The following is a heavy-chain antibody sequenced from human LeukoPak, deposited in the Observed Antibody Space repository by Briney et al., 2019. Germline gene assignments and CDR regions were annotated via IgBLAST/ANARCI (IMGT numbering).Heavy chain of an antibody. J-gene: IGHJ4*02. V-gene: IGHV3-23*01. Sequence: PGGSLRLSCVASGFSLSSYAMSWVRQTPGKGLEWVSGISSSGDSTYYADSVKGRFTISRDTSKNTVYLQMNSLRAEATALYYCAKRNMVVVLAAADYWGRGILVTVSS. D-gene: IGHD2-15*01. CDR1: GFSLSSYA. CDR3: AKRNMVVVLAAADY. CDR2: ISSSGDST.